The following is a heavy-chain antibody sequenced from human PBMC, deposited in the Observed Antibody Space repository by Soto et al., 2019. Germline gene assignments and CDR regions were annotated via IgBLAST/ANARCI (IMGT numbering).Heavy chain of an antibody. CDR2: MYHSGSV. CDR3: ARGPPFH. V-gene: IGHV4-30-2*01. CDR1: GASIYNGGYF. J-gene: IGHJ4*02. Sequence: SETLSLTCSVSGASIYNGGYFWSWVRQPPGKGLEWIGEMYHSGSVHYNPSFKSRAAMSVDKSTNQFFLQLSSVTAADTAVYYCARGPPFHWGQGTLVTVSS. D-gene: IGHD3-16*01.